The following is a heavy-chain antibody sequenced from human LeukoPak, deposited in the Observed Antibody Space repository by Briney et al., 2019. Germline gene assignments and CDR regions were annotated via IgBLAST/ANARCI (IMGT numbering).Heavy chain of an antibody. CDR2: LRGNGDT. Sequence: GGSLRLSCAASGFIFSSYAMSWVREAPARGLEGVPSLRGNGDTFYADSVKGRFTLSRDESRNTVYLQLNNLRVEDTAVYYCAKASWVSSADAVLWGQGTVVTVSS. CDR3: AKASWVSSADAVL. CDR1: GFIFSSYA. D-gene: IGHD3-16*01. J-gene: IGHJ4*02. V-gene: IGHV3-23*01.